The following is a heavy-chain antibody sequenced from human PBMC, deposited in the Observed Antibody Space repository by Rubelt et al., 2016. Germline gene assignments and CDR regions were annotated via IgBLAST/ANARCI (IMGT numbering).Heavy chain of an antibody. CDR1: GFTFTTHG. Sequence: GSGGGLVQHGGSLRLSCAASGFTFTTHGMSWVRKAPGKGLEWVSVVSGSGGITYYADSVKGRCTISRDNSKNTMYLQMNSLRAEDTAVYYCAKSRDILSGSGLIYYYGSDVWGQGTTVTVSS. CDR3: AKSRDILSGSGLIYYYGSDV. D-gene: IGHD3-9*01. J-gene: IGHJ6*02. CDR2: VSGSGGIT. V-gene: IGHV3-23*01.